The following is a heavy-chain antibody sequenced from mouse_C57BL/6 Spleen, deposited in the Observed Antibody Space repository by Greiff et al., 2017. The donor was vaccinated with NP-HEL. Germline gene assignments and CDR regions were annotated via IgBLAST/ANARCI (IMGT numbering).Heavy chain of an antibody. CDR3: ARKGDAAY. D-gene: IGHD3-3*01. CDR1: GFSLTSYG. CDR2: IWSGGST. V-gene: IGHV2-2*01. Sequence: QVQLKESGPGLVQPSQSLSITCTVSGFSLTSYGVHWVRQSPGKGLEWLGVIWSGGSTDYNAAFISRLSISKDNSKSQVFFKMNSLQADDTAIYYCARKGDAAYWGQGTLVTVSA. J-gene: IGHJ3*01.